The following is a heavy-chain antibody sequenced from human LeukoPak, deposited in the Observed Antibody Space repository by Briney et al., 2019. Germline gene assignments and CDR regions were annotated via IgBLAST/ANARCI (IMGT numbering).Heavy chain of an antibody. CDR2: IYHSGST. CDR1: GGSISSSNW. Sequence: SETLSLTCAVSGGSISSSNWWSWVRQPPGKGLEWIGEIYHSGSTNYNPSLRSRVTISVDKSKNQFSLKLSSVTAADTAVYYCARARPGGRFFDYWGQGTLVTVSS. V-gene: IGHV4-4*02. D-gene: IGHD3-3*01. J-gene: IGHJ4*02. CDR3: ARARPGGRFFDY.